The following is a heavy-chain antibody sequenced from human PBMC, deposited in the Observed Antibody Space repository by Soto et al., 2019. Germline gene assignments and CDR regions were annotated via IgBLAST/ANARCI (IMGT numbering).Heavy chain of an antibody. V-gene: IGHV3-30*18. Sequence: GALRLSCAASGFTFSSYGMHWVRQAPGKGLEWVAVISYDGSNKYYADSVKGRFTISRDNSKNTLYLQMNSLRAEDTAVYYCAKDARGGASNFDYWGQGTLVTVSS. J-gene: IGHJ4*02. D-gene: IGHD1-26*01. CDR1: GFTFSSYG. CDR2: ISYDGSNK. CDR3: AKDARGGASNFDY.